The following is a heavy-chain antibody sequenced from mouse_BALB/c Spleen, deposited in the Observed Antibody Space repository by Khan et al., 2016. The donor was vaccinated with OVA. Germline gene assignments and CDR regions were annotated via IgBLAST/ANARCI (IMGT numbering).Heavy chain of an antibody. CDR2: IHYSGST. D-gene: IGHD2-4*01. V-gene: IGHV3-1*02. CDR1: GYSITSGYN. Sequence: EVELVESGPDLVKPSQSLSLTCTVTGYSITSGYNWHWIRQFPGNKLEWMGYIHYSGSTNYNPSLKSRISITRDTSKNQFFLQLNSVTTEDTATYYCAGLRRGSWVAYWGQGTLVTVSA. J-gene: IGHJ3*01. CDR3: AGLRRGSWVAY.